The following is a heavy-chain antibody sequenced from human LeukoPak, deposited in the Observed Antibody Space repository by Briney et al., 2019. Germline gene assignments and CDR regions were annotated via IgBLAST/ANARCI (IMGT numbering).Heavy chain of an antibody. CDR3: ARWRGGYCSSTSCYAPNWFDP. CDR2: IIPIFGIA. V-gene: IGHV1-69*13. Sequence: ASVKVSCKASGGTFSSYATSWVRQAPGQGLEWMGGIIPIFGIANYAQKFQGRVTITADESTSTAYMELSSLRSEDTAVYYCARWRGGYCSSTSCYAPNWFDPWGQGTLVTVSS. CDR1: GGTFSSYA. J-gene: IGHJ5*02. D-gene: IGHD2-2*01.